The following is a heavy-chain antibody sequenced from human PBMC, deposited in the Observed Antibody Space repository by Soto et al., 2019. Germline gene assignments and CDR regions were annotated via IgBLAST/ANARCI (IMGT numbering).Heavy chain of an antibody. Sequence: ASGKVSCKASGDTFTGYYMHWVRQAPGQGLEWMGWINPNSGGTNYAQKFQGWVTMTRDTSISTAYMELSRLRSDDTDVYYCARTVGGIAVAGREEYEYYGMDVWCLGTKVTV. V-gene: IGHV1-2*04. CDR1: GDTFTGYY. J-gene: IGHJ6*02. D-gene: IGHD6-19*01. CDR2: INPNSGGT. CDR3: ARTVGGIAVAGREEYEYYGMDV.